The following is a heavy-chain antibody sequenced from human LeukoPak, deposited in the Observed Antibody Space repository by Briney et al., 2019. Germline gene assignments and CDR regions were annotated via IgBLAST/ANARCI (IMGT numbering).Heavy chain of an antibody. CDR1: GFTFSTFT. D-gene: IGHD6-19*01. J-gene: IGHJ5*02. Sequence: GGSLRLSCAASGFTFSTFTMHWVRQAPGKGLEWVAVVSHDGNDKFYADSVRGRFTISRDNSKNTLSLQMNSLRPEDTALYYCARDEGGKYSSGWMSNWFDPWGQGTLVTVSS. CDR3: ARDEGGKYSSGWMSNWFDP. CDR2: VSHDGNDK. V-gene: IGHV3-30-3*01.